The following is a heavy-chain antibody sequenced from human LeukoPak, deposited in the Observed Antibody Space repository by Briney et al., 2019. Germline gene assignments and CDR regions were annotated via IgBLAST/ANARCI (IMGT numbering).Heavy chain of an antibody. J-gene: IGHJ6*02. D-gene: IGHD3-22*01. CDR1: GFTFSSYG. V-gene: IGHV3-33*06. CDR3: AKGDFDSSGYYYVFNYYYGMDV. Sequence: GGSLRLSCAASGFTFSSYGMHWVRQAPGKGLEWVAVIWYDGSSKYYADSVKGRFTISRDNSKNTLYLQMNSLRAEDTAVYYCAKGDFDSSGYYYVFNYYYGMDVWGQGTTVTVSS. CDR2: IWYDGSSK.